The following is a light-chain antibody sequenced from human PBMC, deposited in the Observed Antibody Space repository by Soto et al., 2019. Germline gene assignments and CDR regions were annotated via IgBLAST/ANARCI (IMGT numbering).Light chain of an antibody. CDR2: DAS. J-gene: IGKJ5*01. Sequence: ENVLAQAGGTLSFSPGDRAPLSSRASQSVSSYLAWYQQKPGQAPRLLIYDASNRATGIPARFSGSGSGTDFTLTINRLEPEDFAVYYCQDYGTSWTFGQGTRLAI. CDR1: QSVSSY. V-gene: IGKV3-11*01. CDR3: QDYGTSWT.